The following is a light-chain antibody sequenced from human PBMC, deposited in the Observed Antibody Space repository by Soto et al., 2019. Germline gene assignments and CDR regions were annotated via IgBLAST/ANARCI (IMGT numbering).Light chain of an antibody. CDR1: TPNIGGNY. V-gene: IGLV1-47*02. CDR2: GKN. J-gene: IGLJ1*01. CDR3: ATWDASLSGDV. Sequence: QSVLTQPPSASGTPGQRVAISCSGSTPNIGGNYVFRYQQLPGAAPKLLIYGKNQRPSGVLDRFSGSKSGTSASLAISGLRSEDEADYYCATWDASLSGDVFGTGTKLTVL.